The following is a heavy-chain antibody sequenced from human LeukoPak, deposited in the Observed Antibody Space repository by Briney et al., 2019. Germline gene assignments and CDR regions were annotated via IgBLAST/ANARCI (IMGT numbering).Heavy chain of an antibody. CDR3: AKDRKQWLVVGGAFDI. Sequence: GGSLRLSCAASGLTFNNYAMSWVRQATGKGLEWVSPISGRGGNTYYADSVKGRFTISRDNSNNTLYLQMNSLRAEDTAVYYCAKDRKQWLVVGGAFDIWGQGTMVTVSS. V-gene: IGHV3-23*01. D-gene: IGHD6-19*01. CDR2: ISGRGGNT. J-gene: IGHJ3*02. CDR1: GLTFNNYA.